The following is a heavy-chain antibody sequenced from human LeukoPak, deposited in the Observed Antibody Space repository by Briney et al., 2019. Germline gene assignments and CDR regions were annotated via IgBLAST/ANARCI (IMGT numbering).Heavy chain of an antibody. D-gene: IGHD2-2*01. CDR1: GGSFSGYY. CDR2: FNHSGST. Sequence: SETLSLTCAVYGGSFSGYYWSWIRQPPGKGLEWIGEFNHSGSTNYNPSLKSRDTISVETSKNQFSLKLSSVTAADTAVYYCARLTIPVKALAGIVVVPAARYFDLWGRGTLVTVSS. V-gene: IGHV4-34*01. CDR3: ARLTIPVKALAGIVVVPAARYFDL. J-gene: IGHJ2*01.